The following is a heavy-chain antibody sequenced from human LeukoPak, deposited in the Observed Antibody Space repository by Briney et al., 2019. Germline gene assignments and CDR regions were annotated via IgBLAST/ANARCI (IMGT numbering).Heavy chain of an antibody. CDR3: ARTLLVAAGAFDL. Sequence: PGGSLRLSCAASGFTFNSYSMYWVRQAPGKGLEWVSYISTGSRTIYYADSVKGRFTISRDDAKKSLYLQMNGLRDEDTAMYYCARTLLVAAGAFDLWGQGTMVTVSS. J-gene: IGHJ3*01. CDR2: ISTGSRTI. CDR1: GFTFNSYS. D-gene: IGHD2-21*01. V-gene: IGHV3-48*02.